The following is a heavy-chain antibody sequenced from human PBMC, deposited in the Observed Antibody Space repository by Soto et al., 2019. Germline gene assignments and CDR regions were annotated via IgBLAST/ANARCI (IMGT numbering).Heavy chain of an antibody. V-gene: IGHV3-23*01. J-gene: IGHJ4*02. CDR1: GFTFSDSY. D-gene: IGHD3-10*01. CDR2: ISDNGDST. CDR3: AKVHGSGTYYNFPDY. Sequence: GGSLRLSCAASGFTFSDSYMSWVRQAPGKGLEWVSTISDNGDSTYYAASVKGRFTISRDNSKNTVYLLMNSLSAEDTAPYYCAKVHGSGTYYNFPDYWGQGTLVTVSS.